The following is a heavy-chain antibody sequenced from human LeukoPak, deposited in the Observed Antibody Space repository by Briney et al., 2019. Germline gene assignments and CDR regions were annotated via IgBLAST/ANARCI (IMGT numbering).Heavy chain of an antibody. V-gene: IGHV3-23*01. CDR2: MTRDGRT. CDR3: ANVGVADANPHFYLDV. CDR1: GFTFDDYG. Sequence: GGSLRLSCAASGFTFDDYGMSWVRQAPGKGLEWVSAMTRDGRTFYADSVQGRVTISRDNSENTLYLQMSSLGAEDTADYFCANVGVADANPHFYLDVWGTGTTVTVSS. J-gene: IGHJ6*03. D-gene: IGHD6-13*01.